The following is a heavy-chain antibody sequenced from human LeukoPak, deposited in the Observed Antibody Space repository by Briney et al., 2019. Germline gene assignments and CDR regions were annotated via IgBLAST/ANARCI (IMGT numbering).Heavy chain of an antibody. J-gene: IGHJ4*02. Sequence: GGSLRLSCAASGFTFSTYSMNWVRQAPGKGLEWVSYISSSSSTIYYADSVRGRFTISRDNAKNSLYLQMNSLRDEDTAVYYCARLAYCSSTSCYAGDFDYWGQGTLVTVSS. V-gene: IGHV3-48*02. D-gene: IGHD2-2*01. CDR3: ARLAYCSSTSCYAGDFDY. CDR1: GFTFSTYS. CDR2: ISSSSSTI.